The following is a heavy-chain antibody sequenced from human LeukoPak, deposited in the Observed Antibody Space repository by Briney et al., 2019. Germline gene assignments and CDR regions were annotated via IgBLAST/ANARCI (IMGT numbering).Heavy chain of an antibody. CDR1: GYTFTGYY. CDR3: AGASAGIVVVVAAFDY. V-gene: IGHV1-2*02. D-gene: IGHD2-15*01. J-gene: IGHJ4*02. Sequence: ASVKVSCKASGYTFTGYYMHWVRQAPGQGLEWMGWINPNSGGTNYAQKFQGRVTMTRDTSISTAYMELSRLRSDDTAVYYCAGASAGIVVVVAAFDYWGQGTLVTVSS. CDR2: INPNSGGT.